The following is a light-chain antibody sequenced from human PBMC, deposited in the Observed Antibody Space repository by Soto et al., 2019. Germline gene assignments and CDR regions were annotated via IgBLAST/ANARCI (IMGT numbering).Light chain of an antibody. CDR1: QSISSW. J-gene: IGKJ1*01. CDR3: QQYNDTWT. V-gene: IGKV1-5*03. CDR2: KAS. Sequence: DIQMTQSPSTLSASVGDRVTITCRASQSISSWLAWYQQKPGQAPKLLIYKASTLQSGVPSRFSGSGSGTELTLAISSLQPDDSATYYCQQYNDTWTFGQGTKVEIK.